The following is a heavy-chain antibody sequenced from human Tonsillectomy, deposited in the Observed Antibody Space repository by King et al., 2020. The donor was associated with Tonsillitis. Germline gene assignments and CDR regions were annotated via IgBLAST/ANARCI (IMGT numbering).Heavy chain of an antibody. Sequence: VQLQESGPGLVKPSETLSLTCTVSGGSIFSYYWSWIRQPAGKGLEWIGRIYSSGTTDYNPSLKSRVTMSVDTSKNQFSLRLNSVTAADTAVYYCARDIPAGGTKFDPWGQGTLVTVSS. V-gene: IGHV4-4*07. CDR3: ARDIPAGGTKFDP. J-gene: IGHJ5*02. D-gene: IGHD6-13*01. CDR1: GGSIFSYY. CDR2: IYSSGTT.